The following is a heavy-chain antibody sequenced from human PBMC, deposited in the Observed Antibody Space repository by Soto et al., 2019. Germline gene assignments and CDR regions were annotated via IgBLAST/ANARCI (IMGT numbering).Heavy chain of an antibody. Sequence: PXGALTLACVPAQFSCDVNSMRWVRQAPGKGLEWVSYIRHTTSATFYADAVKGRFTISRDNRKNSLFLQMNSLRDDDTGVYFCARDRGSSGMFELDVWGPGKLVTVS. CDR1: QFSCDVNS. D-gene: IGHD6-19*01. CDR2: IRHTTSAT. V-gene: IGHV3-48*02. CDR3: ARDRGSSGMFELDV. J-gene: IGHJ3*01.